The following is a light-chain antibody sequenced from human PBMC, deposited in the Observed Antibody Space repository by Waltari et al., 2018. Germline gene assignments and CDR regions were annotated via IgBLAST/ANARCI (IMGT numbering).Light chain of an antibody. CDR3: ATWDDSLGGVV. CDR2: RAD. CDR1: SSNIGGNY. J-gene: IGLJ2*01. V-gene: IGLV1-47*01. Sequence: QSVLTQPPSASGTPGQRVTISCSGNSSNIGGNYVCWYQQVPGTAPKLLIYRADQRPSGGPDRFSCSKSGTSASLAISGLRSEDESDYHCATWDDSLGGVVFGGGTKLTVL.